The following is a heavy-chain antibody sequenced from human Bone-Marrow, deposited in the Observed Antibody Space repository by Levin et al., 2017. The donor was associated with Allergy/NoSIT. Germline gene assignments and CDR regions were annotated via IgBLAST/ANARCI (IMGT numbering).Heavy chain of an antibody. CDR2: IDNDGSGA. J-gene: IGHJ4*02. D-gene: IGHD6-13*01. Sequence: GGSLRLSCATSGFIFTSYWMHWVRQAPGKGLVWVSRIDNDGSGATYADSVKGRFTISRDNAKNTLFLQMNSLRVEDTAVYYCARESYSSTWYGADDWGQGTLVTVSS. CDR3: ARESYSSTWYGADD. V-gene: IGHV3-74*03. CDR1: GFIFTSYW.